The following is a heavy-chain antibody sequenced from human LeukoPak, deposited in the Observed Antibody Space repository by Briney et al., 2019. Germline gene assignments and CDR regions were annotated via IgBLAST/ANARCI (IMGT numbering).Heavy chain of an antibody. D-gene: IGHD6-19*01. Sequence: GASVKVSCKASGYTFTSYGISWVRQAPGQGLEWMGWISAYNGNTNYAQKFQGRVTITADESTSTAYMELSSLRSEDTAVYYCARQVPPWSSGWYYYFDYWGQGTLVTVSS. CDR3: ARQVPPWSSGWYYYFDY. J-gene: IGHJ4*02. V-gene: IGHV1-18*01. CDR2: ISAYNGNT. CDR1: GYTFTSYG.